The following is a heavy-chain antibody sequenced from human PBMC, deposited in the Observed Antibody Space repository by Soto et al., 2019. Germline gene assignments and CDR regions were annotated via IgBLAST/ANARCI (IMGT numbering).Heavy chain of an antibody. Sequence: GGSLRLSCAASGFNFSSYSMNWVRQAPGKGLEWVSYISSSSSTIYYADSVKGRFTISRDNAKNSLYLQMNSLRAEDTAVYYCARESDGDYAYYYYYYMDVWGKGTTVTVSS. V-gene: IGHV3-48*01. CDR1: GFNFSSYS. CDR2: ISSSSSTI. CDR3: ARESDGDYAYYYYYYMDV. D-gene: IGHD4-17*01. J-gene: IGHJ6*03.